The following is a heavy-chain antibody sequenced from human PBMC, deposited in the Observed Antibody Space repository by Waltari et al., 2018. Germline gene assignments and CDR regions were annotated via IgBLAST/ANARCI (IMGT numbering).Heavy chain of an antibody. J-gene: IGHJ4*02. CDR3: ARHPHDSSGYYYDY. CDR1: GYSFTSYW. CDR2: IYPGDAET. V-gene: IGHV5-51*01. Sequence: VQLVQSGAEVKKPGESLKISCKGSGYSFTSYWICWVRQLPGKGLEWRGIIYPGDAETRYSPSFQGQVTISADKSISTAYLQWSSLKASDTAMYYCARHPHDSSGYYYDYWGQGTLVTVSS. D-gene: IGHD3-22*01.